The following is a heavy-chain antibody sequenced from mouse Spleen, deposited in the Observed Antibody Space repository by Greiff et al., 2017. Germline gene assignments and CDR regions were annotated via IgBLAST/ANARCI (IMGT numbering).Heavy chain of an antibody. D-gene: IGHD2-4*01. J-gene: IGHJ3*01. CDR1: GYAFSSSW. V-gene: IGHV1-82*01. Sequence: VQLQQSGPELVKPGASVKISCKASGYAFSSSWMNWVKQRPGKGLEWIGRIYPGDGDTNYNGKFKGKATLTVDKSSSTAYMQLSSLTSEDSAVYFCARGGAYDYDGSWFAYWGQGTLVTVSA. CDR3: ARGGAYDYDGSWFAY. CDR2: IYPGDGDT.